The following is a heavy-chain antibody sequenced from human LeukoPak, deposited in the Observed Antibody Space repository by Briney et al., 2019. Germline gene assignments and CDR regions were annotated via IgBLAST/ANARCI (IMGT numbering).Heavy chain of an antibody. CDR3: ARVSGYYYDGTIDY. J-gene: IGHJ4*02. CDR2: IYYSGST. D-gene: IGHD3-22*01. Sequence: PSETLSLTCTVSGGSISSHYWSWIRQPPGKGLEWIGYIYYSGSTNYNPSLKSRVTISVDTSKNQFSLKLSSVTAADTAVYYCARVSGYYYDGTIDYWGQGTLVTVSS. CDR1: GGSISSHY. V-gene: IGHV4-59*11.